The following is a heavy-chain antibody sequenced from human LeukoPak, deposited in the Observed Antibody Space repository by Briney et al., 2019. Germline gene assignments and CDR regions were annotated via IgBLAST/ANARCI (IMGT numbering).Heavy chain of an antibody. Sequence: SVKVSCKASGGTFSSYAISWVRQAPGQGLEWMGGIIPIFGAANYAQKFQGRVTITADESTSTAYMELSSLRSEDTAVYYCARVESITMIVVVTQGANDAFDIWGQGTMVTVSS. CDR3: ARVESITMIVVVTQGANDAFDI. CDR1: GGTFSSYA. CDR2: IIPIFGAA. J-gene: IGHJ3*02. V-gene: IGHV1-69*13. D-gene: IGHD3-22*01.